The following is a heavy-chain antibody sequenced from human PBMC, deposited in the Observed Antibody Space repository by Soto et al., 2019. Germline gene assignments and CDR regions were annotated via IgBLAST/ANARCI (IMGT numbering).Heavy chain of an antibody. D-gene: IGHD2-21*02. CDR1: GGTFSSYA. V-gene: IGHV1-69*12. Sequence: QVQLVQSGAEVKKPGSSVKVSCKASGGTFSSYAISWVRQAPGQGLEWMGGIIPIFGTANYAQKFQGRVTITADESTSTAYTELSSLRSEDTAVYYCARAPNTIVVVTAKRHWYFDLWGRGTLVTVSS. CDR3: ARAPNTIVVVTAKRHWYFDL. CDR2: IIPIFGTA. J-gene: IGHJ2*01.